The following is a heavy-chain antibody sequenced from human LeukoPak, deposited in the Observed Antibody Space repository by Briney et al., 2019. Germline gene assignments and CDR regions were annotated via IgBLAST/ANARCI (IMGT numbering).Heavy chain of an antibody. D-gene: IGHD3-9*01. CDR1: GFTFSSYG. Sequence: GGSLRLSCAASGFTFSSYGMSWVRQAPGKGLEWVSAISGSGGSTYYADSVKGRFTISRDNSKNTLYLQMNSLRAEDTAVYYCAKGRYFDWFSSYFDYWGQGTLGTVSS. J-gene: IGHJ4*02. CDR2: ISGSGGST. CDR3: AKGRYFDWFSSYFDY. V-gene: IGHV3-23*01.